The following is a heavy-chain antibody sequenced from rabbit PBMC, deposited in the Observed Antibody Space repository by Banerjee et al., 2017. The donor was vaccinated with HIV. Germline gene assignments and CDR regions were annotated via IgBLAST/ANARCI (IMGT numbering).Heavy chain of an antibody. CDR1: GFSFSSGYD. CDR2: IYTGSSGST. D-gene: IGHD8-1*01. Sequence: QQLVESGGGLVEPGASLTLTCTASGFSFSSGYDMCWVRQAPGKGLEWIAYIYTGSSGSTYYTTWAKGRFTISKTSSTTVTLQMTSLTAADTATYFCARRDYGSSTYYDLWGQGTLVTVS. CDR3: ARRDYGSSTYYDL. V-gene: IGHV1S40*01. J-gene: IGHJ3*01.